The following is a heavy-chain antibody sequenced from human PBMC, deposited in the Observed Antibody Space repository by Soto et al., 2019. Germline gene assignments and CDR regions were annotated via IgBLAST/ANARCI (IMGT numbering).Heavy chain of an antibody. Sequence: SETLSLTCTVSGTSISSTNYYWGWIRQPPGKGLEWITSIYYTGMTYYNPSLKSRVTISVDTSKNQFSLKLSSVTAADRAVYYCAYSSTPFDYWGQGTLVTVSS. CDR2: IYYTGMT. CDR3: AYSSTPFDY. D-gene: IGHD6-13*01. J-gene: IGHJ4*02. V-gene: IGHV4-39*01. CDR1: GTSISSTNYY.